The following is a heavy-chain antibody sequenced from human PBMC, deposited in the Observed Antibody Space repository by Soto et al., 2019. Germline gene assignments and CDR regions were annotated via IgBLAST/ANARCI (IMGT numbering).Heavy chain of an antibody. CDR1: GGSISSSGYF. CDR3: ARQREAIFGVVTWFDP. J-gene: IGHJ5*02. Sequence: QLRLQESGPGLVKPSETLSLSCTVAGGSISSSGYFWGWIRQPPGKGLEWIGSIYYSGSTYYNPSLRSRVTISVDTSKNQFSLKVSAVTAADTAVYYCARQREAIFGVVTWFDPWGQGSLVTVSS. D-gene: IGHD3-3*01. V-gene: IGHV4-39*01. CDR2: IYYSGST.